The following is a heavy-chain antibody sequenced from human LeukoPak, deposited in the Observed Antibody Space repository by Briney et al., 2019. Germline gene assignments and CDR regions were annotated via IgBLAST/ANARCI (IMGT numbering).Heavy chain of an antibody. CDR1: GVSISGHY. CDR2: IYYTGRT. D-gene: IGHD3-22*01. V-gene: IGHV4-59*08. CDR3: ARLLDNDSSGDPDTFDM. J-gene: IGHJ3*02. Sequence: ASETLSLTCTVSGVSISGHYWSWIRQPPGNRLEWIGFIYYTGRTRYNPSLHGRVTISADTSKNHLSLKLTSVTAADTALYYCARLLDNDSSGDPDTFDMWGQGIKVTISS.